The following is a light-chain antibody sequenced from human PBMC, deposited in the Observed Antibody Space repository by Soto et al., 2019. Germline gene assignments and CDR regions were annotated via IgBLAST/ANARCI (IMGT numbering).Light chain of an antibody. V-gene: IGKV3-15*01. J-gene: IGKJ1*01. CDR2: GAS. Sequence: EIVMTQSPDTLSVSPGERATLSCRASQSVSYNLAWYQQKPGQAPRLLIYGASTRATVIPARFSGSGSGTEFTLTISSLQSEDFAVYYCQQYNNWPWTFDQGTKVEIK. CDR1: QSVSYN. CDR3: QQYNNWPWT.